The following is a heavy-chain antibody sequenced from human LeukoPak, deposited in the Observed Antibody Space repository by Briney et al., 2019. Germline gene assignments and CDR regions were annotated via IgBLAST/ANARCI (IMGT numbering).Heavy chain of an antibody. D-gene: IGHD2-2*01. Sequence: PGGSLRLSCAASGFTFSSYGMPWVRQAPGKGLEWVAVITYDGSNKYYADSVKGRFTISRDNSKNTLYLQMNSLRAEDTAVYYCAKKYQLLDIDYWGQGTLVTVSS. J-gene: IGHJ4*02. CDR1: GFTFSSYG. CDR2: ITYDGSNK. V-gene: IGHV3-30*18. CDR3: AKKYQLLDIDY.